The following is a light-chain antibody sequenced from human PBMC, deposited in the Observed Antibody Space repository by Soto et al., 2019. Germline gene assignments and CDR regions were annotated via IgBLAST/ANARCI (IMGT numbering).Light chain of an antibody. CDR2: AAS. V-gene: IGKV3-20*01. CDR3: QQCGSSQWT. Sequence: EIVLTQSPGTLSLSPGERATLSCRASQSVSSYYLAWYQQKPGQAPRLLIYAASSRATGIPDRFSGGGSGTDFTLTISRLEHEDFEVYYCQQCGSSQWTFGQGTKVDIK. CDR1: QSVSSYY. J-gene: IGKJ1*01.